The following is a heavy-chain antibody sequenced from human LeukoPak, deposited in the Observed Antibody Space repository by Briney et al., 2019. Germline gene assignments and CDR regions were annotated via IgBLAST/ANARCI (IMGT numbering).Heavy chain of an antibody. CDR2: INHSGST. V-gene: IGHV4-34*01. CDR3: ARKGELPFDY. CDR1: GGSISSYY. D-gene: IGHD1-26*01. J-gene: IGHJ4*02. Sequence: SETLSLTCTVSGGSISSYYWSWIRQPPGKGLEWIGEINHSGSTNYNPSLKSRVTISVDTSKSQFSLKLSSVTAADTAVYYCARKGELPFDYWGQGTLVTVSS.